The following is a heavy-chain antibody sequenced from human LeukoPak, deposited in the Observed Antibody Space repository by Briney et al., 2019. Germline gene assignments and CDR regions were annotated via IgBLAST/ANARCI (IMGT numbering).Heavy chain of an antibody. V-gene: IGHV4-39*07. CDR3: ARKTAAGTYYFDY. Sequence: PSETLSLTCTVSGGSISSRSYYWGWIRQSPGKGLEWIGTIYYSGTTYYNPSLKSRITISVDKSKNQFSLKLSSVTAADTAVYYCARKTAAGTYYFDYWGQGILVTVSS. D-gene: IGHD6-13*01. CDR1: GGSISSRSYY. J-gene: IGHJ4*02. CDR2: IYYSGTT.